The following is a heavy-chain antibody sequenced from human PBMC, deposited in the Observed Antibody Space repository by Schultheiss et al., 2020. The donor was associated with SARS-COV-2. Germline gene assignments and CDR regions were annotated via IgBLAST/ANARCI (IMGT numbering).Heavy chain of an antibody. J-gene: IGHJ4*02. CDR2: INHIGST. CDR1: GGSVSSGSDH. V-gene: IGHV4-61*01. CDR3: ARGGAARQPPPV. D-gene: IGHD6-6*01. Sequence: SQTLSLTCTVSGGSVSSGSDHWSWIRQPPGKGLEWIGEINHIGSTNYNPSLKSRLSISVDTSKNQFSLKVSSVTAADTAVYYCARGGAARQPPPVWGQGTLVTVSS.